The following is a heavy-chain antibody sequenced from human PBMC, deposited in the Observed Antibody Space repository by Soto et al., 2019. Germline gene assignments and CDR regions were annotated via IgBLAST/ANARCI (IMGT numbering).Heavy chain of an antibody. CDR3: ARVQGYCSSTSCYAYDAFDI. Sequence: SQTLSLTCAISGDSVSSNSAAWNWIRQSPSRGLEWLGRTYYRSKWYNDYAVSVKSRITINPDTSKNQFSLQLNSVTPEDTAVYYCARVQGYCSSTSCYAYDAFDIWGQGTMVTVSS. V-gene: IGHV6-1*01. D-gene: IGHD2-2*01. CDR1: GDSVSSNSAA. CDR2: TYYRSKWYN. J-gene: IGHJ3*02.